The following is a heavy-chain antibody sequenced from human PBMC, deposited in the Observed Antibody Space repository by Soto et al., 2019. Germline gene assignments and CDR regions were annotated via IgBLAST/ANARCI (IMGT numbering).Heavy chain of an antibody. V-gene: IGHV4-34*01. D-gene: IGHD6-6*01. CDR2: INHSGST. CDR3: ARGPLRGSSNRPSRSYWYFDL. J-gene: IGHJ2*01. CDR1: GGSFSGYY. Sequence: PSETLSLTCAVYGGSFSGYYWSWIRQPPGKGLEWIGEINHSGSTNYNPSLKSRVTISVDTSKNPFSLKLSSVTAADTAVYYCARGPLRGSSNRPSRSYWYFDLWGRGTLVTVSS.